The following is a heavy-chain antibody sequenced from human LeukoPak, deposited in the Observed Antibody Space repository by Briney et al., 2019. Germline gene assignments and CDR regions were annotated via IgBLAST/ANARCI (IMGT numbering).Heavy chain of an antibody. J-gene: IGHJ4*02. Sequence: GGSLRLSCAASGFTFSSYAMTWVRQAPGKGLEWVSSISSSSSYIYYADSVKGRFTISRDNAKNSLYLQMNSLRAEDTAVYYCARDHLAYDSSGPPFDYWGQGTLVTVSS. CDR2: ISSSSSYI. V-gene: IGHV3-21*01. CDR3: ARDHLAYDSSGPPFDY. D-gene: IGHD3-22*01. CDR1: GFTFSSYA.